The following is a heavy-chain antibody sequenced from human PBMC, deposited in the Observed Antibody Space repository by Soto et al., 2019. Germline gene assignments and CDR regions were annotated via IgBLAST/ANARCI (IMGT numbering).Heavy chain of an antibody. V-gene: IGHV3-74*01. D-gene: IGHD3-10*01. Sequence: EVQLVESGGGLLQPGGSLTLSCTASGFTFSNYWMHWVRQAPGKGLVWVSRTKSDGSGTSYTDSVKARFTISRDNAYNTLYLQMSNLRAEDTAVYYCARVVFDYGPGRMDVWGKGTTVIVSS. CDR3: ARVVFDYGPGRMDV. CDR2: TKSDGSGT. J-gene: IGHJ6*04. CDR1: GFTFSNYW.